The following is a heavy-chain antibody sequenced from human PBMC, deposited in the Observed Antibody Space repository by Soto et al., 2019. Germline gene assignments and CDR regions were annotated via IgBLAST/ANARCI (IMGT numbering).Heavy chain of an antibody. Sequence: QLQLQESGPGLVKPSETLSLTCTVSGGSISSSSYYWGWIRQPPGKGLEWIGSIYYSGSTYYNPSLKSRVTISVDTSKNQFSLKLSSVTAADTAVYYCARAYSSVAFFDYWGQGTLVTVSS. CDR3: ARAYSSVAFFDY. CDR1: GGSISSSSYY. V-gene: IGHV4-39*01. D-gene: IGHD6-19*01. J-gene: IGHJ4*02. CDR2: IYYSGST.